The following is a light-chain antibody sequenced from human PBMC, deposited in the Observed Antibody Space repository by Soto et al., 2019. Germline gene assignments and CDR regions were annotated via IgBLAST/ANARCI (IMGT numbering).Light chain of an antibody. V-gene: IGKV4-1*01. CDR2: WAS. J-gene: IGKJ1*01. CDR3: QQYYTTPRT. Sequence: DFAVTQSPKSLAVTLGGRATINCKSSQSLLYTSNNKNYLAWYQQKPGQPPKLIIYWASTRECGVPDRFKGSGSGTDFTLTISNLQAEDAAVYYCQQYYTTPRTFGQGTKVEI. CDR1: QSLLYTSNNKNY.